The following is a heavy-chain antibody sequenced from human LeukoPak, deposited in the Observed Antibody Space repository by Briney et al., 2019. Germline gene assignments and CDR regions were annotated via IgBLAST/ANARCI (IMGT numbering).Heavy chain of an antibody. CDR1: GHSFPIDTSS. J-gene: IGHJ3*01. CDR2: INDRSQRSN. D-gene: IGHD1-14*01. Sequence: SQTLSLSCAISGHSFPIDTSSLTWISQSPSKGLEWLGRINDRSQRSNASASSEQSLTTINPNTSKNQFSLQPNPITPENTALYYCAKGFPGVGRVFVVWGEGTMVTVSS. V-gene: IGHV6-1*03. CDR3: AKGFPGVGRVFVV.